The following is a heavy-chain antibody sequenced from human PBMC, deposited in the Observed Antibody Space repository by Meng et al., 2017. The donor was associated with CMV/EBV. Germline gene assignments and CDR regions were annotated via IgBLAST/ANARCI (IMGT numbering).Heavy chain of an antibody. D-gene: IGHD3-22*01. J-gene: IGHJ4*02. CDR3: ARDRALLIYYDSSGYFDY. CDR1: NFYSYG. V-gene: IGHV1-18*01. Sequence: NFYSYGFSWVRQAPGQGLEWLGWISAYNGKTSYARNMQDRVTLTRDTSTRTAYMELNSLRAEDTAVYYCARDRALLIYYDSSGYFDYWGQGTLVTVSS. CDR2: ISAYNGKT.